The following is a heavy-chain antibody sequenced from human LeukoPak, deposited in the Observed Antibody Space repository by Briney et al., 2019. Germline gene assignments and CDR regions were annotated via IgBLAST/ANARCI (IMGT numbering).Heavy chain of an antibody. Sequence: ASVKVSCKASGYTFIDHYLHWLRQAPGQGLEYLGWINPNGGGTNFPQKFQGRVTLTIDTSVNTGYMEITKLTSDDTAVYYCARIITSSWYNEFDCWGQGTLVAVSS. CDR3: ARIITSSWYNEFDC. D-gene: IGHD1-14*01. CDR1: GYTFIDHY. J-gene: IGHJ4*02. V-gene: IGHV1-2*02. CDR2: INPNGGGT.